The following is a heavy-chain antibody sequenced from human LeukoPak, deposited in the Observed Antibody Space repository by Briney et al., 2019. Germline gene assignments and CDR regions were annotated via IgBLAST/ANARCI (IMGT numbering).Heavy chain of an antibody. D-gene: IGHD3-22*01. CDR1: GDRVSRNSAA. V-gene: IGHV6-1*01. J-gene: IGHJ3*02. CDR3: ARNDYDTSDAFDI. Sequence: SQTLSLTCAISGDRVSRNSAAWNWIRQSPSRDLEWLGRTYYRSKWYSDYALSVKGRITINPDSSKNQFSLQLNSVTPEDTAVYYCARNDYDTSDAFDIWGQGTVVTVSS. CDR2: TYYRSKWYS.